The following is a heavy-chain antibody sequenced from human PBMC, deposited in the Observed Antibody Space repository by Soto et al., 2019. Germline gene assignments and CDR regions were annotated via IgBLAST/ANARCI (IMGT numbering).Heavy chain of an antibody. V-gene: IGHV1-69*06. CDR3: ARGKEWEQPSNHYYFDY. CDR1: GRTFLISA. CDR2: TIPILGTI. D-gene: IGHD1-26*01. Sequence: QVQLVQSGAEVKTPGSSVRVSCKTAGRTFLISAIAWVRQAPGQGLEWMGGTIPILGTIHIAQNFQGRVNFTADRSTSTAYMDLSSLRSEDTATYLCARGKEWEQPSNHYYFDYWGQGSQVIVSS. J-gene: IGHJ4*02.